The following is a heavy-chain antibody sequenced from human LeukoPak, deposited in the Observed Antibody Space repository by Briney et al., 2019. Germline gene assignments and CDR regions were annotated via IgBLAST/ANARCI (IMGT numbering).Heavy chain of an antibody. CDR1: GFTFSSYG. V-gene: IGHV3-21*01. Sequence: PGGSLRLSCAASGFTFSSYGMNWVRQAPGKGLEWVSSISSSSSYIYYADSVKGRFTISRDNAKNSLYLQMNSLRAEDTAVYYCARVLIPAVPRSAFDIWGQGTMVTVSS. CDR3: ARVLIPAVPRSAFDI. J-gene: IGHJ3*02. D-gene: IGHD2-2*01. CDR2: ISSSSSYI.